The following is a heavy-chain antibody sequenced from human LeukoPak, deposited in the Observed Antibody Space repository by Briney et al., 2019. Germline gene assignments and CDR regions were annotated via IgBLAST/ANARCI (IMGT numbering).Heavy chain of an antibody. J-gene: IGHJ4*02. D-gene: IGHD6-13*01. CDR3: VRSSRWQLAFDY. V-gene: IGHV4-59*01. Sequence: PSETLSHTCTVSGGSISSYYWSWIRQPPGKGLEWIGYIYYSGSTNYNPSLKSRVTISVDTSKNQFSLKLSSVTAADTAVYYCVRSSRWQLAFDYWGQGTLVTVSS. CDR1: GGSISSYY. CDR2: IYYSGST.